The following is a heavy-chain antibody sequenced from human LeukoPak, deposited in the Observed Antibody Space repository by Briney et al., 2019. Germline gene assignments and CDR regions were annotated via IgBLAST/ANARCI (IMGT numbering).Heavy chain of an antibody. CDR3: ACLTTADAFDI. CDR1: GGSISSYY. J-gene: IGHJ3*02. V-gene: IGHV4-59*01. Sequence: SETLSLTCTVSGGSISSYYWSWLRQPPGKGLEWIGYIYDSGSTNYNPSLKSRVTISVDTSKNQFSLKLSAVTAADTAVYYCACLTTADAFDIWGQGTMVTVSS. CDR2: IYDSGST. D-gene: IGHD3-22*01.